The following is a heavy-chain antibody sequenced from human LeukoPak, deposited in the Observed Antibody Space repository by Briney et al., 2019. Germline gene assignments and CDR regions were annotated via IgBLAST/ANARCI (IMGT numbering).Heavy chain of an antibody. V-gene: IGHV3-9*01. CDR1: GFTFDDYA. CDR3: AREAYSGYDSLYNWFDP. J-gene: IGHJ5*02. Sequence: PGGSLRLSCAASGFTFDDYAMHWVRQARGKGLEWVSGISWNSGSIGYADSVKGRFTISRDNSKNTLYLQMNSLRAEDTAVYYCAREAYSGYDSLYNWFDPWGQGTLVTVSS. D-gene: IGHD5-12*01. CDR2: ISWNSGSI.